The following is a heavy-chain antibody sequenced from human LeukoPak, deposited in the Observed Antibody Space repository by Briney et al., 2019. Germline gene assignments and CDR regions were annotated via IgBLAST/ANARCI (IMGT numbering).Heavy chain of an antibody. J-gene: IGHJ4*02. CDR3: AKEYCGPTTCSTLGREFDY. CDR1: GFTFNTYG. V-gene: IGHV3-33*06. CDR2: IWHDGSNK. Sequence: PGGSLRLSCAASGFTFNTYGLHRVRQAPGKGLEWVAVIWHDGSNKYYAESVKGRFTISRDDSKNTLYLQMNSLRAEDTAVYYCAKEYCGPTTCSTLGREFDYWGQGTLVTVSS. D-gene: IGHD2-21*01.